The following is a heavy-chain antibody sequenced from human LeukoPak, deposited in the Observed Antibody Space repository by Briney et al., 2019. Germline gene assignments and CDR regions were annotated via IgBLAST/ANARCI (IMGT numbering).Heavy chain of an antibody. J-gene: IGHJ4*02. CDR3: AKKLPYSGSYGY. CDR1: GYTCTGYY. V-gene: IGHV1-2*02. D-gene: IGHD1-26*01. CDR2: INPNSGGT. Sequence: ASVKVSCKASGYTCTGYYMHWVRQAPGQGLEWMGWINPNSGGTNYTQKFQGRVTITRDTSISTAYMELSRLRSDDTAVYYCAKKLPYSGSYGYWGQGTLVTVSS.